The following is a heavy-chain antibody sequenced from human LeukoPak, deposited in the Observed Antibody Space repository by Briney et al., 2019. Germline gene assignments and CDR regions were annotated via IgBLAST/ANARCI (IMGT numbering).Heavy chain of an antibody. J-gene: IGHJ6*02. CDR2: IYYSGST. CDR1: GGSISSSSYY. D-gene: IGHD4-11*01. V-gene: IGHV4-61*05. CDR3: ARVTTVYYYGMDV. Sequence: SETLSLTYTVSGGSISSSSYYWGWIRQPPGKGLEWIGYIYYSGSTNYNPSLKSRITISVDTSKNQFSLKLSSVTAADTAVYYCARVTTVYYYGMDVWGQGTTVTVSS.